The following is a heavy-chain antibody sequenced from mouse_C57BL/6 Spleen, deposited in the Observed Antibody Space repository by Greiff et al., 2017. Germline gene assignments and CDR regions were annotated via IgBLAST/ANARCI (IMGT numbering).Heavy chain of an antibody. J-gene: IGHJ1*03. CDR2: IYPGDGDT. CDR1: GFAFSSSC. Sequence: VKLQESGPELVKPGASVKISCKASGFAFSSSCMNWVKQRPGKGLEWIGRIYPGDGDTNYDGKFKGKATLTADTSSSTAYMQLHSLTSGDSAVYVCASPYDGPLRGYFDVWGTATTVTVSS. D-gene: IGHD2-3*01. V-gene: IGHV1-82*01. CDR3: ASPYDGPLRGYFDV.